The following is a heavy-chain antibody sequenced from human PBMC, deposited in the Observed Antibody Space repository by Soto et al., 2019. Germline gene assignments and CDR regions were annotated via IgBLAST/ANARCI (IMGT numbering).Heavy chain of an antibody. V-gene: IGHV3-23*01. CDR1: GFTFGGYA. D-gene: IGHD3-10*01. J-gene: IGHJ4*02. Sequence: PGGSLRLSCGASGFTFGGYAMSWVRQAPGKGLEWVSAISGSGGSTYYADSVKGRFTISRDNSKNTLYLQMNSLRAEDTAVYYCAKSFGKVRGYPTGGIHVYYFDYWGQGTLVTVSS. CDR3: AKSFGKVRGYPTGGIHVYYFDY. CDR2: ISGSGGST.